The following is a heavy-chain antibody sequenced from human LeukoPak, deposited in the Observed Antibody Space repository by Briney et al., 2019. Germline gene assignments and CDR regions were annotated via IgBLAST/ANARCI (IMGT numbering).Heavy chain of an antibody. CDR3: ARLLWFGESFDP. CDR1: GGSFSGYY. D-gene: IGHD3-10*01. J-gene: IGHJ5*02. CDR2: INHSGST. V-gene: IGHV4-34*01. Sequence: PSETLSLTCAVSGGSFSGYYWSWIRQPPGKGLEWIGEINHSGSTNYNPSLKSRVTISVDTSKNQFSLKLSSVTAADTAVYYCARLLWFGESFDPWGQGTLVTVSS.